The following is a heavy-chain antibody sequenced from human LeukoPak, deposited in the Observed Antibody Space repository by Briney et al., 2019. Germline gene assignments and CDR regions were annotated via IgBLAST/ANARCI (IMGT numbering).Heavy chain of an antibody. CDR3: VRGAGPYGDYRDY. Sequence: GGSLRLSCAASGFTFSSYAMHWVRQAPGKGLEWVAVISYDGSNKYYVDSVKGRFTISRDNSKNTLYLQMNSLRVEDTAVYYCVRGAGPYGDYRDYWGQGTRVTVSS. J-gene: IGHJ4*02. CDR1: GFTFSSYA. V-gene: IGHV3-30-3*01. D-gene: IGHD4-17*01. CDR2: ISYDGSNK.